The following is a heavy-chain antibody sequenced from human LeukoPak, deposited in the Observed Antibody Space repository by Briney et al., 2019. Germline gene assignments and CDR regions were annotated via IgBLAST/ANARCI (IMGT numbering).Heavy chain of an antibody. CDR2: TYYSGST. CDR3: ARQLKRPDILAGYYSWVYYFDY. Sequence: PSETLSLTCTVSGGSISSSSYYWGWIRQPPGKGLEWIGSTYYSGSTYYNPSLKSRVTISVDTSKNQFSLKLSSVTAADTAVYYCARQLKRPDILAGYYSWVYYFDYWGQGTLVTVSS. V-gene: IGHV4-39*01. D-gene: IGHD3-9*01. J-gene: IGHJ4*02. CDR1: GGSISSSSYY.